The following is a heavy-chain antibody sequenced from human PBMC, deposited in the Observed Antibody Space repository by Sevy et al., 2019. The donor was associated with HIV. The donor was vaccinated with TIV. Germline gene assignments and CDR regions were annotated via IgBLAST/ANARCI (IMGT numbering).Heavy chain of an antibody. CDR2: FDPEDGET. CDR3: ATPYCGGDCYRQYDAFDI. Sequence: ASVKVSCKVSGYTLTELSMHWVRQAPGKGLEWMGGFDPEDGETIYAQTFQGRVTMTEDTSTDTAYMELSSLRSEDTAVYYCATPYCGGDCYRQYDAFDIWGQGTMVTVSS. J-gene: IGHJ3*02. D-gene: IGHD2-21*02. V-gene: IGHV1-24*01. CDR1: GYTLTELS.